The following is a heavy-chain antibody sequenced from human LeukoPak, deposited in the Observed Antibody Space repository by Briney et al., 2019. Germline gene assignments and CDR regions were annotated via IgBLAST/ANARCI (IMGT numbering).Heavy chain of an antibody. J-gene: IGHJ3*02. CDR2: IIPIFGTA. D-gene: IGHD3-10*01. Sequence: SVKVSCKASGGTVSSYAISWVRQAPGQGLEWMGGIIPIFGTANYAQKFQGRVTITADKSTSTAYMELSSLRSEDTAVYYCARDQTYYGSGSDAFDIWGQGTMVTVSS. V-gene: IGHV1-69*06. CDR1: GGTVSSYA. CDR3: ARDQTYYGSGSDAFDI.